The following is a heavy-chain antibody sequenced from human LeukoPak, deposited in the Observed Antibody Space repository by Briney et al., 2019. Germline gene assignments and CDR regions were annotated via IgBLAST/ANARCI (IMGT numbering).Heavy chain of an antibody. CDR3: ARSHDFWSGPPFDP. J-gene: IGHJ5*02. CDR1: GYTFTGHY. V-gene: IGHV1-2*02. Sequence: ASVKVSCKASGYTFTGHYMHWVRQAPGQGLEWMGWINPNSGGTRYAQKFQGRVTLTRDTSISTAYMELSRLRCDDTAVYYCARSHDFWSGPPFDPWGQGTLVTVSS. CDR2: INPNSGGT. D-gene: IGHD3-3*01.